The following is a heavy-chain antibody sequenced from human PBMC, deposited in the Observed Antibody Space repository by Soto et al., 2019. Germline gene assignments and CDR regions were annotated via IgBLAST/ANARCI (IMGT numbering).Heavy chain of an antibody. CDR3: ADLESCGLVCG. CDR1: GYTFTSYG. CDR2: ISAYNGNT. Sequence: QVQLVQSGAEVKKPGASVKVSCKASGYTFTSYGISWVRQAPGQGLEWMGWISAYNGNTNYAQKLQGRVTMTTDTTTSTACVELMSLRCDDSAVYYCADLESCGLVCGGGQGTLATLSS. J-gene: IGHJ4*02. D-gene: IGHD6-19*01. V-gene: IGHV1-18*01.